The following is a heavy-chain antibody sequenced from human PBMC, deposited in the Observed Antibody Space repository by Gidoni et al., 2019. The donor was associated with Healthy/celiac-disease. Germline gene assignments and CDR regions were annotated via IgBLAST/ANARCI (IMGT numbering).Heavy chain of an antibody. J-gene: IGHJ4*02. CDR1: GDSISSGCYY. V-gene: IGHV4-30-4*01. CDR2: IYYSGST. CDR3: ARVQTTVTPGYFDY. Sequence: QVQLQESSPGLVKPSQSLSLTCTVSGDSISSGCYYWSWIRQHPGKGMEWIGYIYYSGSTYYNQSIKSRVTISVDTSTNQFSLKLRSVTAADTAVYYCARVQTTVTPGYFDYWGQGTLVTVSS. D-gene: IGHD4-17*01.